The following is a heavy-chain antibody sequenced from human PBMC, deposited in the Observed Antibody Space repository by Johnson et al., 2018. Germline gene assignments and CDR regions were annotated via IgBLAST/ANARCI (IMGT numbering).Heavy chain of an antibody. CDR1: GFTFSSYS. Sequence: EVQLVQSGGGLVQPGGSLRLSCVASGFTFSSYSINWVRQAPGRGLEWVSYITGSRSTIHYADSVQGRFTISRDNAKNSVYLQMNSLRDEDTAVYYCARVGSGLYGLDVWGQGTTVTVSS. D-gene: IGHD3-3*01. CDR2: ITGSRSTI. J-gene: IGHJ6*02. CDR3: ARVGSGLYGLDV. V-gene: IGHV3-48*02.